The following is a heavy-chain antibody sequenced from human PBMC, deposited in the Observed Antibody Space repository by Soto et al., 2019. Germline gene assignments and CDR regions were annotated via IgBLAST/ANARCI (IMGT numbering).Heavy chain of an antibody. D-gene: IGHD4-17*01. CDR3: AKTSTVTTPWYYYYGMDV. CDR1: GGTFSSYA. V-gene: IGHV1-69*06. J-gene: IGHJ6*02. Sequence: QVQLVQSGAEVKKPGSSVKVSCKASGGTFSSYAISWVRQAPGQGPEWMGGIIPIFGTANYVQKFQGRVTITADKSTSTAYMELSSLRSEDTAVYYCAKTSTVTTPWYYYYGMDVWGQGTTVTVSS. CDR2: IIPIFGTA.